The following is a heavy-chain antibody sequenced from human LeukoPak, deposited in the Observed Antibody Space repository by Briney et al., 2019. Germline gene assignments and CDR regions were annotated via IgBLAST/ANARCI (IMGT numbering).Heavy chain of an antibody. CDR1: GGSISSYY. CDR2: IYYSGST. D-gene: IGHD3-3*01. J-gene: IGHJ4*02. CDR3: ARLGFLTGFDY. V-gene: IGHV4-59*08. Sequence: SETLSLTCTVSGGSISSYYWSWIRQPPGKGLEWIGYIYYSGSTNYIPSLKSRVTISVDTSKNQFSLKLSSVTAADTAVYYCARLGFLTGFDYWGQGTLVTVSS.